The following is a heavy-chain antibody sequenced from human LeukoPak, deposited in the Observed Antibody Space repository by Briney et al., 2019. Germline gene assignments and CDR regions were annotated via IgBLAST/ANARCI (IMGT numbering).Heavy chain of an antibody. CDR3: AKGGVGSSYYYFDY. V-gene: IGHV3-30*02. CDR1: GFTFSSYG. CDR2: IWYGGSNK. J-gene: IGHJ4*02. Sequence: GGSLRLSCAASGFTFSSYGMHWVRQAPGKGLEWVAVIWYGGSNKYYADSVKGRFTISRDNSKNTLYLQMNSLRAEDTAVYYCAKGGVGSSYYYFDYWGQGTLVTVSS. D-gene: IGHD6-13*01.